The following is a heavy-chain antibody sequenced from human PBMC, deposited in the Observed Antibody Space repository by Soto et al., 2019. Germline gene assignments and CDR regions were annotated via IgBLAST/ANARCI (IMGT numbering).Heavy chain of an antibody. CDR1: GFDFSSYA. V-gene: IGHV3-30*18. D-gene: IGHD3-16*01. CDR3: AKGILSATIGPYAMDV. J-gene: IGHJ6*02. Sequence: VGSLRLSCEASGFDFSSYAMHWVRQAPGKGLEWVGVISYDGNYMYYADSVKGRFTISRDNSKNTLYVQVNSLRPEDTAVYYCAKGILSATIGPYAMDVWGQGTTVTVSS. CDR2: ISYDGNYM.